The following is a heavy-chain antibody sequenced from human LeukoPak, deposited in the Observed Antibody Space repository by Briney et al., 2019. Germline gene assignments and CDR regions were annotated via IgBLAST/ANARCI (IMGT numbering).Heavy chain of an antibody. CDR3: ARHTSGSYGLDY. J-gene: IGHJ4*02. D-gene: IGHD1-26*01. CDR1: GASISSSSYY. CDR2: IYYSGST. V-gene: IGHV4-39*01. Sequence: SETLSLTRTVSGASISSSSYYWGWIRQPPGKGLDWIGSIYYSGSTYYNPSLKSRVTISVDTSKNQLSLKLSSVTAADTAVYYCARHTSGSYGLDYWGQGTLVTVSS.